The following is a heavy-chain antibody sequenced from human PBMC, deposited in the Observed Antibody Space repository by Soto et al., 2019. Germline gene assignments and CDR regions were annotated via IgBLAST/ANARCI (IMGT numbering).Heavy chain of an antibody. V-gene: IGHV4-39*01. J-gene: IGHJ6*03. CDR2: IYYSGST. CDR1: GGSISSSSYY. Sequence: QLQLQESSPGLVKPSETLSLTCTVSGGSISSSSYYWGWIRQPPGKGLEWIGGIYYSGSTYYNPSLKSRVTISVDTSKNQFSLKLRSVTAADTAVYYCAGLWDEERYSYYMDVWGEGTTVTVSS. CDR3: AGLWDEERYSYYMDV. D-gene: IGHD1-26*01.